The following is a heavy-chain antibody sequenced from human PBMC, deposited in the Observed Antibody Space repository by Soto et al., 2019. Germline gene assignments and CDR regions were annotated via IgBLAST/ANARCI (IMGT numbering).Heavy chain of an antibody. V-gene: IGHV1-2*02. CDR2: INPNNGDT. J-gene: IGHJ4*02. CDR3: ARHSGYDYVFDY. CDR1: GYTFTGYY. Sequence: GASVKVSCKASGYTFTGYYIHWVRQAPGQGLEWMGWINPNNGDTNYAQKFQGRVSMTRDTSTSTAYMELSSLRFDDTAVYYCARHSGYDYVFDYLGQGTLGTVS. D-gene: IGHD5-12*01.